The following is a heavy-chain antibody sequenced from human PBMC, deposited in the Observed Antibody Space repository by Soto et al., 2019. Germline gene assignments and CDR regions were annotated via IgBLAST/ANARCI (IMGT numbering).Heavy chain of an antibody. Sequence: QVQLVQSGGEVKRPGASVKVSCKTSGYTFSNYGITWVRQAPGQPLEWLGWISLYSDGTNYAQKFQGRVSMTTDTYTTTAYMELRSLRSDDTAVYYCARVVPGAEAWFGPWGQGTLVTVYS. J-gene: IGHJ5*02. CDR3: ARVVPGAEAWFGP. D-gene: IGHD2-2*01. CDR2: ISLYSDGT. CDR1: GYTFSNYG. V-gene: IGHV1-18*01.